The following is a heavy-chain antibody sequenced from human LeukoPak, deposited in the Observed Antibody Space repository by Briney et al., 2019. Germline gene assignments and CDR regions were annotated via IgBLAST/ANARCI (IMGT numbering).Heavy chain of an antibody. Sequence: PGGSLRLSCAASDFTFSSNAMSGSGRAPGRGLDGSSAISGSGGSTYYADSVKGRFTISRDNSKNTLYLQMNSLRAEDTAVYYCAKAIGLEYQLLGDWFDPWGQGTLVTVSS. CDR3: AKAIGLEYQLLGDWFDP. CDR2: ISGSGGST. V-gene: IGHV3-23*01. CDR1: DFTFSSNA. J-gene: IGHJ5*02. D-gene: IGHD2-2*01.